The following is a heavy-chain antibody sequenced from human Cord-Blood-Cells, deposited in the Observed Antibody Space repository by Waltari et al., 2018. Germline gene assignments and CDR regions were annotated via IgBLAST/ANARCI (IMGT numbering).Heavy chain of an antibody. D-gene: IGHD3-10*01. CDR1: GYSFTSYW. CDR3: ARRVIPSYYGSGSYYAFDI. J-gene: IGHJ3*02. Sequence: EVQLVQSGAEVKKPGESLKISCKGSGYSFTSYWIGWVRQMPGKGLEWMGIIYPGDSDTRYSPSFQGQVTISADKSISTAYLQWSSLKASDTAMYYCARRVIPSYYGSGSYYAFDIWGQGTMVTVSS. CDR2: IYPGDSDT. V-gene: IGHV5-51*01.